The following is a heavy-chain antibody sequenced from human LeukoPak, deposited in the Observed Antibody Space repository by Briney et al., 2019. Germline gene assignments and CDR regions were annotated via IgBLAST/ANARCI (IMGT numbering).Heavy chain of an antibody. V-gene: IGHV1-69*06. D-gene: IGHD3-10*01. CDR2: IIPIFGTA. Sequence: ASVKVSCKASGGTFSSYAISWVRQAPGQGLEWMGGIIPIFGTANYAQKFQGRVTIIADKSTSTAYMELSSLRSEDTAVYYCAINIMVRGVIGGSDYWGQGTLVTVSS. CDR3: AINIMVRGVIGGSDY. J-gene: IGHJ4*02. CDR1: GGTFSSYA.